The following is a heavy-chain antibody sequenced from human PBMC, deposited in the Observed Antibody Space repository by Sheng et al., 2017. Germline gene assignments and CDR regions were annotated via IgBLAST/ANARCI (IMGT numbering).Heavy chain of an antibody. CDR1: GFTFSSYE. CDR2: ISSSGSTI. V-gene: IGHV3-48*03. J-gene: IGHJ4*02. Sequence: EVQLVESGGGLVQPGGSLRLSCAASGFTFSSYEMNWVRQAPGKGLEWVSYISSSGSTIYYADSVKGRFTISRDNAKNSLYLQMNSLRAEDTAVYYCARGCGEFGSTSCRIDYWGQGTLVTVSS. CDR3: ARGCGEFGSTSCRIDY. D-gene: IGHD2-2*01.